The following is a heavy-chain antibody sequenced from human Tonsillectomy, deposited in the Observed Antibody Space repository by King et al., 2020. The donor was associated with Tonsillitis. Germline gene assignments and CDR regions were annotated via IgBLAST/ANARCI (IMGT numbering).Heavy chain of an antibody. CDR1: GYTFSGYY. CDR2: INPNSGGT. CDR3: ARDVERGSRPFPTDDY. V-gene: IGHV1-2*02. J-gene: IGHJ4*02. Sequence: GGGGGGPGAAGGVSCRAAGYTFSGYYMHWVRQAPGPGLEWMGWINPNSGGTNSAQKVQGRVTMTSDTSISTAYMELTRLRSDDTAVYYAARDVERGSRPFPTDDYWGQGTLVTVSS. D-gene: IGHD6-25*01.